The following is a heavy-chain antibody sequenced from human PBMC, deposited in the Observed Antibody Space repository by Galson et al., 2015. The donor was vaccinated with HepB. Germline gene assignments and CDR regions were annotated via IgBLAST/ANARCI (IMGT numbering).Heavy chain of an antibody. V-gene: IGHV3-33*08. Sequence: SLRLSCAASGFTFSSYGMHWVRQAPGKGLEWVAVIWYDGSNKYYADSVKGRFTISRDNSKNTLYLQMNSLRAEDTAVYYCARVGYGSGSYLRYYYYYYTDVWGKGTTVTVSS. D-gene: IGHD3-10*01. CDR2: IWYDGSNK. J-gene: IGHJ6*03. CDR1: GFTFSSYG. CDR3: ARVGYGSGSYLRYYYYYYTDV.